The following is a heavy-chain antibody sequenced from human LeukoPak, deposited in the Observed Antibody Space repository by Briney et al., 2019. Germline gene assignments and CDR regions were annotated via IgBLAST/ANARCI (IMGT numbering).Heavy chain of an antibody. D-gene: IGHD2-15*01. Sequence: SETLSLTCTVSGGSISSYYWSWTRQPPGKGLEWIGYIYYSGSTTYNPSLKSRVTISVDMSKNQFSLKLSSVTAADTAVYYCARVGYCSADRCYTWFDPWGQGTLVTVSS. J-gene: IGHJ5*02. CDR1: GGSISSYY. V-gene: IGHV4-59*01. CDR3: ARVGYCSADRCYTWFDP. CDR2: IYYSGST.